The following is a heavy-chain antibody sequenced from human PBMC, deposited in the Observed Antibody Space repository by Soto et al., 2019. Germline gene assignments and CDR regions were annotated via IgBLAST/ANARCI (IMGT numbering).Heavy chain of an antibody. CDR3: VRDHDFAFDT. Sequence: GGSLRLSCGASGFTCISDGMHWVRQAAGKGLEWVAVISYDGSNKYYADSVKGRFTISRDNAKNSLYLHMNSLRDEDTAIYYCVRDHDFAFDTWGQGTLVTVSS. D-gene: IGHD2-21*02. J-gene: IGHJ4*02. CDR2: ISYDGSNK. V-gene: IGHV3-30*03. CDR1: GFTCISDG.